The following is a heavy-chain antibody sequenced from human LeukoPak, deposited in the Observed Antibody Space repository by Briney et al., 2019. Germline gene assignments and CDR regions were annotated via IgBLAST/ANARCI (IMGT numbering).Heavy chain of an antibody. CDR1: GFTFSSYS. V-gene: IGHV3-21*01. CDR2: ISSSSSYI. J-gene: IGHJ4*02. D-gene: IGHD4-23*01. Sequence: PGGSLRLSCAASGFTFSSYSMNWVRQAPGKGLEWVSSISSSSSYIYYADSVKGRFTISRDNAKNSLYLHMNSLRAENTAVYYCARDASRYGGKSRFDYWGQGTLVTVSS. CDR3: ARDASRYGGKSRFDY.